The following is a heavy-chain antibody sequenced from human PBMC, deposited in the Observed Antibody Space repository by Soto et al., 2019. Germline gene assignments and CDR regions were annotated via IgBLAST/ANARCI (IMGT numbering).Heavy chain of an antibody. CDR2: INPGNGNA. CDR1: GYTFTSYG. CDR3: AREYIAAPGLDY. J-gene: IGHJ4*02. Sequence: ASVKVSCKASGYTFTSYGMNWVRQAHGRGREWMGWINPGNGNANYAQKFQGRVTMTRDTSISTAYMELSRLRSDDTAVYYCAREYIAAPGLDYRGQGTLVTAS. V-gene: IGHV1-2*02. D-gene: IGHD6-13*01.